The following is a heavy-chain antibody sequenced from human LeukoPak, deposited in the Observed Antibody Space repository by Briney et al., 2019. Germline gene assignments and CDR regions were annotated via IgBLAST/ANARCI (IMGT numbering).Heavy chain of an antibody. CDR2: ISSSGSTI. Sequence: GGSLRLSCAASGFTFSDYYMSWIRQAPGKGLEWASYISSSGSTIYYADSVKGRFTISRDNAKNSLYLQMNSLRAEDTAVYYCARDQRYYYDSSGYRMDVWGQGTTVTVSS. D-gene: IGHD3-22*01. CDR1: GFTFSDYY. V-gene: IGHV3-11*01. CDR3: ARDQRYYYDSSGYRMDV. J-gene: IGHJ6*02.